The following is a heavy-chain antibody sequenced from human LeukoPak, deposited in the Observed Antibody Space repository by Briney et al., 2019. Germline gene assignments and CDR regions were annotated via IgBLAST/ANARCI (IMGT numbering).Heavy chain of an antibody. CDR1: GFTFSNYA. J-gene: IGHJ4*02. D-gene: IGHD5-24*01. CDR2: ISDGGVST. CDR3: AKKMGTIRGFDY. V-gene: IGHV3-23*01. Sequence: AGSLRLSCAASGFTFSNYAMSWVRQAPGKGLEWVSGISDGGVSTYHADSVMGRFTVSRDNSKNTLFLQMNSLRAEDTAVYYCAKKMGTIRGFDYSGQGTLVTVSS.